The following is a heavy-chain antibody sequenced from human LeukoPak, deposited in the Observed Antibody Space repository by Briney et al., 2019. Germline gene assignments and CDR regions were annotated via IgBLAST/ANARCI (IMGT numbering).Heavy chain of an antibody. D-gene: IGHD5-18*01. CDR1: GDSIRSYY. V-gene: IGHV4-59*01. Sequence: ASETLSLTCTVSGDSIRSYYWSWIRQPPGKGLEWIGYVYYSGSTNYNPSLKSRVTMSIDTSKNQFSLKLRSVTAADTAVYYCARYTSMVAFHAHGFDIWGKGTMVTVS. CDR2: VYYSGST. J-gene: IGHJ3*02. CDR3: ARYTSMVAFHAHGFDI.